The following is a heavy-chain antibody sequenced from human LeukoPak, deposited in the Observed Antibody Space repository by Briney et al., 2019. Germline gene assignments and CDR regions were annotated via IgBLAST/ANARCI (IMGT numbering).Heavy chain of an antibody. Sequence: PGGSLRLSCAASGFTFSSYGMHWVRHAPGTGLEWVALISYDGSNKYYADSVKGRFTISRDNSKNTLYLQMNSLRAEDTAVYYCAKDSGYSSSWYAFDIWGQGTMVTVSS. V-gene: IGHV3-30*18. CDR2: ISYDGSNK. J-gene: IGHJ3*02. CDR1: GFTFSSYG. CDR3: AKDSGYSSSWYAFDI. D-gene: IGHD6-13*01.